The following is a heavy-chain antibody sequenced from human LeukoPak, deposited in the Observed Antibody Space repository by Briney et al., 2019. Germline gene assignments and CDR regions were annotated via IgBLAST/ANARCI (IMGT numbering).Heavy chain of an antibody. V-gene: IGHV1-69*13. CDR2: IIPIFGTA. Sequence: GASVKVSCKTSGYSFNSHHVHWVRQAPGQGLEWMGGIIPIFGTANYAQKFQGRVTITADESTSTAYMELSSLRSEDTAVYYCARDRDNGMDVWGQGTTVTVSS. J-gene: IGHJ6*02. CDR1: GYSFNSHH. CDR3: ARDRDNGMDV. D-gene: IGHD2-15*01.